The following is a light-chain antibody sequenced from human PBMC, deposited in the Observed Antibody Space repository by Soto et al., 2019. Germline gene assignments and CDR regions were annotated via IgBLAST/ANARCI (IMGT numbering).Light chain of an antibody. CDR1: QSISSW. CDR2: DAS. J-gene: IGKJ1*01. Sequence: DIQMTQSPSTLSASVGDRVTITCRASQSISSWLAWYQQKPGKAPERLIYDASTLQTGVPSRFSGSGSGTDFTLTISYLQSEDFGTYYCQQFYNYPRTFGQGTKVDIK. V-gene: IGKV1-5*01. CDR3: QQFYNYPRT.